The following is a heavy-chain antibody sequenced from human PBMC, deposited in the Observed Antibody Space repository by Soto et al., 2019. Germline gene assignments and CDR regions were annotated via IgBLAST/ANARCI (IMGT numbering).Heavy chain of an antibody. Sequence: ASVKVSCKASGYTFTSYDINWVRQATGQGLEWMGWMSAYNGNTSYAQKLQGRVTMTTDTSTSTAYMELRSLRSDDTAVYYCARDHPDIVVVPAGPWGQGTLVTVSS. V-gene: IGHV1-18*01. CDR3: ARDHPDIVVVPAGP. CDR2: MSAYNGNT. D-gene: IGHD2-2*01. CDR1: GYTFTSYD. J-gene: IGHJ5*02.